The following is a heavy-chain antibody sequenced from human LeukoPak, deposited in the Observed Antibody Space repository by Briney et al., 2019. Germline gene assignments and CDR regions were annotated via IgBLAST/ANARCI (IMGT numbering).Heavy chain of an antibody. Sequence: SQTLSLTCTVSGDSFSSHYWTWIRQPPGRGLQWIGYISYIGTTNYNPSLKSRVTISIDTSKNQFSLKLSSVTTADTAVYYCARDLVTVTKGFDIWGLGTMVSVSS. J-gene: IGHJ3*02. CDR2: ISYIGTT. CDR3: ARDLVTVTKGFDI. D-gene: IGHD4-17*01. V-gene: IGHV4-59*11. CDR1: GDSFSSHY.